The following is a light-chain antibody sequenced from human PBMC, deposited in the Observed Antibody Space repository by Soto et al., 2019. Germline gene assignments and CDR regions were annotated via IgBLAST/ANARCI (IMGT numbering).Light chain of an antibody. CDR1: QSVSSSY. CDR3: QQYITSPT. V-gene: IGKV3-20*01. Sequence: EIVLTQSPGTMSLSPGERATLSCMASQSVSSSYLAWYQQIPGQAPRLLIYGTSSRATGIPDRFSGSGSGTDFTLTISRLEPEDFAVYYCQQYITSPTFGQGTKV. J-gene: IGKJ1*01. CDR2: GTS.